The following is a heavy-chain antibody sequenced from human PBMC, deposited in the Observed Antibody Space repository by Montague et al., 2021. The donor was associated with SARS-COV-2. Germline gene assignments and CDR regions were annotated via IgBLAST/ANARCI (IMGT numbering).Heavy chain of an antibody. D-gene: IGHD1-26*01. V-gene: IGHV3-66*01. CDR2: IFGGGST. Sequence: SLRLYCAASGFTVSRNYMGWVRQAPGKGLEWVSVIFGGGSTNYADSVKGRFTISRDISQNTLYLRMNSLRAEDMAVYYCAKGGTSYFYGMDVWGQGTTVAVSS. CDR1: GFTVSRNY. J-gene: IGHJ6*02. CDR3: AKGGTSYFYGMDV.